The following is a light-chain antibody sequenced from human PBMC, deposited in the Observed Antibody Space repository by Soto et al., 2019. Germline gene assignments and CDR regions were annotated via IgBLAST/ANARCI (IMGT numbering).Light chain of an antibody. Sequence: EIVMTQSPATLSVSPGERATLSCRASQSVSSNLAWYQQKPGQAPRLLIYGASTRATGIPARFSGSGSGTEFTLTISSLQSEDFAVYYCRQYNNGPGTFGQGTKLEIK. V-gene: IGKV3-15*01. CDR2: GAS. J-gene: IGKJ2*01. CDR3: RQYNNGPGT. CDR1: QSVSSN.